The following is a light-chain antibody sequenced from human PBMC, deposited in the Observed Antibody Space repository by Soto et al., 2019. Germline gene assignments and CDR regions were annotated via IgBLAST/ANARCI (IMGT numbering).Light chain of an antibody. CDR2: DAS. Sequence: EIVMTQSPATLSVSPGERATLSCRASLSVSRNLAWYQQKPGQAPRLLIFDASTRATGIPARFRGSGSGTEFTLTITSLQSEDFAVHYCQQYNAWHRTFGQGTKVEIK. J-gene: IGKJ1*01. V-gene: IGKV3-15*01. CDR3: QQYNAWHRT. CDR1: LSVSRN.